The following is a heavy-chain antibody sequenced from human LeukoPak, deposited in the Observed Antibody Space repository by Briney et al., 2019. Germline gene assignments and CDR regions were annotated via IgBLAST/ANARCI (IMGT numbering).Heavy chain of an antibody. V-gene: IGHV3-30*02. J-gene: IGHJ4*02. CDR3: AKDEGTAPTATYFDY. CDR1: GFTFSSYG. D-gene: IGHD6-13*01. CDR2: IRYDGTDK. Sequence: GGSLRLSCAASGFTFSSYGMHWVRQAPGKGLEWVAFIRYDGTDKYYADSVKGRFTISRDNSKNTLYLQMNSLRAEDTAVYYCAKDEGTAPTATYFDYWGLGTLVTVSS.